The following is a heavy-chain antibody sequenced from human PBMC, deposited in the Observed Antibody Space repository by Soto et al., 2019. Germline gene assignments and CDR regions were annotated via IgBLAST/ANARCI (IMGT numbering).Heavy chain of an antibody. CDR1: GYNFATYG. J-gene: IGHJ4*02. CDR3: ARDLIVVSPAASFDY. V-gene: IGHV1-18*01. D-gene: IGHD2-2*01. Sequence: QVQLVQSGPEVKKPGASVKVSCKTSGYNFATYGISWVRQAPGQGLEWIGWISAYNGNTKSTQKFQDRVTMTTDTSTSTAYMELSSMRSADTAMYYCARDLIVVSPAASFDYLGQGTLVTVAS. CDR2: ISAYNGNT.